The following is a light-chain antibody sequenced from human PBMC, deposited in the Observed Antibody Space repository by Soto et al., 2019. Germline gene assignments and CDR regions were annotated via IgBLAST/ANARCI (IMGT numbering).Light chain of an antibody. CDR1: SSDIGGYKY. CDR3: TSYSRYRVLV. Sequence: QSVLTQPASLSGSLGQSITISFTGTSSDIGGYKYVSWYQQHPGKAPKLIIFEVSNRPSGVSDRFSGSNSGNTASLTISGLQAEDEADYYCTSYSRYRVLVFGGGTKVTVL. J-gene: IGLJ3*02. CDR2: EVS. V-gene: IGLV2-14*01.